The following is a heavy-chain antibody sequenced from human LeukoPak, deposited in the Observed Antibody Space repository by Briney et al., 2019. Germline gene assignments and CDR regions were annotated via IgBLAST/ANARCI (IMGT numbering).Heavy chain of an antibody. V-gene: IGHV3-23*01. CDR2: ISGSGGST. D-gene: IGHD3-10*01. Sequence: GGSLRLSCAASGFTFSSYGMSWVRQAPGKGLEWVSAISGSGGSTYYADSVKGRFTISRDNSKNTLYLQMNSLRAEDTAVYYCAKDLIFYGSGSYYAPTQHWGQGTLVTVSS. J-gene: IGHJ1*01. CDR1: GFTFSSYG. CDR3: AKDLIFYGSGSYYAPTQH.